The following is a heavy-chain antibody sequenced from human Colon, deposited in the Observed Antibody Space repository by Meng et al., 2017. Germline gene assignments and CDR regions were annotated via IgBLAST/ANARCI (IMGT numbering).Heavy chain of an antibody. CDR2: IYDYGRT. J-gene: IGHJ4*02. D-gene: IGHD1-14*01. CDR1: GGPFTSGNF. CDR3: CGGIAGTGRPLYFDY. Sequence: QVQRRGSGPGLVTPSGTLSLTCTVSGGPFTSGNFWGWVRQTPGKGLEWIGEIYDYGRTNYNPSLMSRVTISIDKSKSQFSLDLSSVIAADTAVYYCCGGIAGTGRPLYFDYWGQGTLVTVAS. V-gene: IGHV4-4*02.